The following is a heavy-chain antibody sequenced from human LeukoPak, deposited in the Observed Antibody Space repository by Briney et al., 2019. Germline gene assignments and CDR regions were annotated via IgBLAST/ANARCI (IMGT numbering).Heavy chain of an antibody. D-gene: IGHD3-10*01. CDR1: GDSVSSNNAA. CDR2: IYYRSQWYN. V-gene: IGHV6-1*01. J-gene: IGHJ4*02. CDR3: ARARLHHNYGSGTNFDY. Sequence: SQTLSLTCAISGDSVSSNNAAWNWIRQSPSRGLEWLGSIYYRSQWYNDFAISVQSRISINPDTSKNQFSLQLNSVTPEDTAVYYCARARLHHNYGSGTNFDYWGQGTLVSVSS.